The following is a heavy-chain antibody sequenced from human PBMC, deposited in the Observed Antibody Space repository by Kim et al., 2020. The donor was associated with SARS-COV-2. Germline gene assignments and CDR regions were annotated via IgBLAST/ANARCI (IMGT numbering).Heavy chain of an antibody. CDR1: GGSISSSSYY. CDR2: IYYSGST. V-gene: IGHV4-39*07. CDR3: ARDLRVAGTPYYYGMDV. Sequence: SETLSLTCTVSGGSISSSSYYWGWIRQPPGKGLEWIGSIYYSGSTYYNPSLKSRVTISVDTSKNQFSLKLSSVTAADTAVYYCARDLRVAGTPYYYGMDVWGQGTTVTVSS. J-gene: IGHJ6*02. D-gene: IGHD6-19*01.